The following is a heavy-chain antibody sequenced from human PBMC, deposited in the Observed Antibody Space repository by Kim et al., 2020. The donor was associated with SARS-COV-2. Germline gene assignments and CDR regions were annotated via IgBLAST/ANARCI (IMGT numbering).Heavy chain of an antibody. D-gene: IGHD2-8*01. CDR2: INPNSGGT. J-gene: IGHJ4*02. CDR1: GYTFTGYY. V-gene: IGHV1-2*02. CDR3: ARGPDIVLMVYAPPYLDY. Sequence: ASVKVSCKASGYTFTGYYMHWVRQAPGQGLEWMGWINPNSGGTNYAQKFQGRVTMTRDTSISTAYMELSRLRSDDTAVYYCARGPDIVLMVYAPPYLDYWGQGTLVTVSS.